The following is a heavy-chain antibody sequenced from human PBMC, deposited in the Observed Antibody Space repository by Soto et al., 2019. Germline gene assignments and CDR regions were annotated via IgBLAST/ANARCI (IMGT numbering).Heavy chain of an antibody. D-gene: IGHD6-19*01. Sequence: QVQLVQSGAEEKKPGASVKVSCKASGYTFTGYAMHWVRQAPGQRLEWMGWINAGNSNTKYSQKFQGRVTITRDTSASTAYMELSSLRSEDTAVYYYARAVAVAADFDYWGQGTLVTVSS. V-gene: IGHV1-3*05. J-gene: IGHJ4*02. CDR3: ARAVAVAADFDY. CDR1: GYTFTGYA. CDR2: INAGNSNT.